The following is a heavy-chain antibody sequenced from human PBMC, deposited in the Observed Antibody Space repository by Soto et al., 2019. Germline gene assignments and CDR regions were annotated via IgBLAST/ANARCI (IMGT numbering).Heavy chain of an antibody. CDR3: ARTRHYDFWSGYLSPYYYYYMDV. Sequence: ETLSLTCTVSGGSISSYYWSWIRQPPGKGLEWIGYIYYSGSTNYNPSLKSRVTISVDTSKNQFSLKLSSVTAADTAVYYCARTRHYDFWSGYLSPYYYYYMDVWGKGTTVTVSS. D-gene: IGHD3-3*01. V-gene: IGHV4-59*08. CDR2: IYYSGST. J-gene: IGHJ6*03. CDR1: GGSISSYY.